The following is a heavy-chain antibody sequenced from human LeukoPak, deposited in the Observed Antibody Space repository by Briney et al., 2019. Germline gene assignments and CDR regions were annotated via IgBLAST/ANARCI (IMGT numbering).Heavy chain of an antibody. Sequence: ASVKVSCKASRNIFTGYFIHWVRQAPGQGLEWMGWINPKNGGTNPAEKFQGRVTMTRDTSLSTAFKELTGLTSDDTAVYFCAREPPYTGHCDITTCDVSRFDLWGQGTLVTVSS. D-gene: IGHD2-2*01. CDR2: INPKNGGT. CDR1: RNIFTGYF. V-gene: IGHV1-2*02. J-gene: IGHJ4*02. CDR3: AREPPYTGHCDITTCDVSRFDL.